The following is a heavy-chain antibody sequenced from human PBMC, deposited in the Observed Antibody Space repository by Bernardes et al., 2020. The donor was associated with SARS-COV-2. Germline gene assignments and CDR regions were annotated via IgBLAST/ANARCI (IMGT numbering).Heavy chain of an antibody. D-gene: IGHD5-12*01. V-gene: IGHV3-74*01. CDR3: ARDLRGSNDY. J-gene: IGHJ4*02. Sequence: GSLRLSCAASGYTFSSYWMHWVRQAPGKGLVWVSRINRDGSTTDYADSVKGRFTISRDNAKNTLYLQMNSLRAEDTAVYYCARDLRGSNDYWGQGTLLTVSS. CDR1: GYTFSSYW. CDR2: INRDGSTT.